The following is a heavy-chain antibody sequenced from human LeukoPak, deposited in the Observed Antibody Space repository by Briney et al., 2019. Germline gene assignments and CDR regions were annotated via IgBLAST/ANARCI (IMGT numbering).Heavy chain of an antibody. Sequence: ASVKVSCKASGYTFTSYYMHWVRQAPGQGLEWMGIINPSGGSTSYAQKFQGRVTMTRDMSTSTVYMELSRLRSDDTAVYYCAAALPSDIVATHRWFDPWGQGTLVTVSS. J-gene: IGHJ5*02. D-gene: IGHD5-12*01. V-gene: IGHV1-46*01. CDR3: AAALPSDIVATHRWFDP. CDR1: GYTFTSYY. CDR2: INPSGGST.